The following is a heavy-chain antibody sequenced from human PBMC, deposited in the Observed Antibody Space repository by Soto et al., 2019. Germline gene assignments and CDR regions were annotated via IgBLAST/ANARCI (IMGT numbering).Heavy chain of an antibody. Sequence: ASVKVSCKASGYTFTSYGISWVRQAPGQGLEWMGWISAYNGNTNYAQKLQGRVTMTTDTSTSTAYMELRSLRSDDTAVYYCARATGVTTEINDAFDIWGQGTMVTVSS. V-gene: IGHV1-18*01. D-gene: IGHD4-4*01. CDR1: GYTFTSYG. J-gene: IGHJ3*02. CDR2: ISAYNGNT. CDR3: ARATGVTTEINDAFDI.